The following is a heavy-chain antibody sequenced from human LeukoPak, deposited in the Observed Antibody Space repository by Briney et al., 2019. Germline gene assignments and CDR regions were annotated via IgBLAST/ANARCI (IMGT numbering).Heavy chain of an antibody. Sequence: GSLRLSCAASGFTFSSYSMNWVRQAPGKGLEWVSSISSSSSYIYYADSVKGRFTISRDNAKNSLYLQMNSLRAEDTAVYYCASDYYDFWSGYLNWFDPWGQGTLVTVSS. CDR2: ISSSSSYI. D-gene: IGHD3-3*01. CDR1: GFTFSSYS. J-gene: IGHJ5*02. V-gene: IGHV3-21*01. CDR3: ASDYYDFWSGYLNWFDP.